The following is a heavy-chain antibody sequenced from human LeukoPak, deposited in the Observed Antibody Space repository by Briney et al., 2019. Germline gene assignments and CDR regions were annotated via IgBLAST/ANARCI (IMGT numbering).Heavy chain of an antibody. CDR2: ISYDGSNK. V-gene: IGHV3-30*18. Sequence: GGSLRLSCAASGFTFSSYGMHWVRQAPGKGLEWVAVISYDGSNKYYADSVKGRFTISRDNSKNTLYLQMNSLRAEDTAVYYCAKGYCSTTSCYSFGVDYWGQGTLVTVSS. CDR3: AKGYCSTTSCYSFGVDY. J-gene: IGHJ4*02. D-gene: IGHD2-2*01. CDR1: GFTFSSYG.